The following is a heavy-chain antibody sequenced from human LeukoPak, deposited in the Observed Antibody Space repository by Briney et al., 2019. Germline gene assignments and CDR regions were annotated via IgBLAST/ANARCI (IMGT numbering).Heavy chain of an antibody. CDR2: IYYSGST. CDR3: ARPSYYDHAFDI. D-gene: IGHD3-3*01. CDR1: GGSISSSSYY. Sequence: SETLSLTCTVSGGSISSSSYYWGWIRQPPGKGLEWIGSIYYSGSTYYNPSLKSRVTISVDTSKNQFSLKLSSVTAADAAVYYCARPSYYDHAFDIWGQGTMVTVSS. V-gene: IGHV4-39*01. J-gene: IGHJ3*02.